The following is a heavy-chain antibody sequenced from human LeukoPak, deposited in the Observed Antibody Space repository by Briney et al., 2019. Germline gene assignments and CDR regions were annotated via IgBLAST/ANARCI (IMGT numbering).Heavy chain of an antibody. V-gene: IGHV3-23*01. CDR2: ISGNYGST. CDR1: GFTFSSNA. D-gene: IGHD2-21*02. Sequence: GGSLRLSCAASGFTFSSNAMSWVRQAPGKGLEWVSTISGNYGSTYYADSVKGRFTISRDNFRNTVFLRMNSLRAEDTAVYYCAKVVLLLTASDAFDFWGQGTKVTVSS. J-gene: IGHJ3*01. CDR3: AKVVLLLTASDAFDF.